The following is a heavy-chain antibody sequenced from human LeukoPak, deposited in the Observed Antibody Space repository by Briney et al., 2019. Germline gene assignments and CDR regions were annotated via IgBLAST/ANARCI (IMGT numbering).Heavy chain of an antibody. J-gene: IGHJ5*02. CDR1: GFTFSSYA. CDR2: ISGSGGST. Sequence: GGSLRLSCAASGFTFSSYAMSWVRQAPGKGLEWVSAISGSGGSTYYADSVKGRFTISRDNPKNTLYLQMNSLRAEDTAVYYCAKDASYYYDSSGYYLWGQGTLVTVSS. CDR3: AKDASYYYDSSGYYL. V-gene: IGHV3-23*01. D-gene: IGHD3-22*01.